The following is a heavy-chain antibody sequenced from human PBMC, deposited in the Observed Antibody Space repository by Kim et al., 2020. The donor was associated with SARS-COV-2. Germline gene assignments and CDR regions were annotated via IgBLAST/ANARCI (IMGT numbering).Heavy chain of an antibody. D-gene: IGHD6-13*01. J-gene: IGHJ4*02. CDR3: ARARIAAAGTPLAY. Sequence: VASVKGRFTISRDNAKNSLYLQVNNLRAEDTAVYYCARARIAAAGTPLAYWGQGTLVTVSS. V-gene: IGHV3-7*03.